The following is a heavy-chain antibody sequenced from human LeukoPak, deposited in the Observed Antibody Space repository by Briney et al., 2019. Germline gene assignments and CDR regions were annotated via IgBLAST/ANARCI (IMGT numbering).Heavy chain of an antibody. Sequence: GGSLRLSCAASGFTFTNSWMAWVRQAPGKGLEWLSIISWNSGYIGYADSVKGRFTISRDNAENSLYLQMDSLRAEDTAFYYCAKVRGTYSSGFFFDYWGQGTLVTVSS. CDR2: ISWNSGYI. D-gene: IGHD6-19*01. CDR1: GFTFTNSW. V-gene: IGHV3-9*01. J-gene: IGHJ4*02. CDR3: AKVRGTYSSGFFFDY.